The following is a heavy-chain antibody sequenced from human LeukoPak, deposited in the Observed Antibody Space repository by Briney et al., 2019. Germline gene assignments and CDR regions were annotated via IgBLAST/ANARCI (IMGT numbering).Heavy chain of an antibody. CDR2: IIPIFGTA. CDR1: GGTFSSYA. D-gene: IGHD3-16*01. CDR3: ATRGDSPDLTLDY. Sequence: ASVKVSCKASGGTFSSYAISWVRQAPGQGLEWMGGIIPIFGTANYAQKFQGRVTITADESTSTAYMELSSLRSEDTAVYYCATRGDSPDLTLDYWGQGTLVTVSS. V-gene: IGHV1-69*13. J-gene: IGHJ4*02.